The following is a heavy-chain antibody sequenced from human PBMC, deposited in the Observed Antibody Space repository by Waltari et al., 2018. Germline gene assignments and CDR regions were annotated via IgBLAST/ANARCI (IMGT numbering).Heavy chain of an antibody. CDR1: GGSISSSY. V-gene: IGHV4-59*01. Sequence: QVQLQESGPGLVQPSETLSLTCTVSGGSISSSYWSWIRQPPGKGLEWIGYIYYSGSTNYNPSLKSRVTISVDTSKNQFSLKLSSVTAADTAVYYCARGGGSYYYYYMDVWGKGTTVTVSS. J-gene: IGHJ6*03. CDR3: ARGGGSYYYYYMDV. D-gene: IGHD1-26*01. CDR2: IYYSGST.